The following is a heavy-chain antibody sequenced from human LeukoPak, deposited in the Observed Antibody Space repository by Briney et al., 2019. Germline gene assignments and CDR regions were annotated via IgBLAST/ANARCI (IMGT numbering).Heavy chain of an antibody. J-gene: IGHJ3*02. CDR3: ARDRIAAAYDAFGI. CDR2: IGIGDTTI. Sequence: GGSLRLSCAASGFTFSDYYMNWIRQAPGKGLEWLSYIGIGDTTIYYADSVKGRFTISRDNAKNSLYLQMNSLRAEDTAVYYCARDRIAAAYDAFGIWGQGTMVTVSS. CDR1: GFTFSDYY. D-gene: IGHD6-13*01. V-gene: IGHV3-11*04.